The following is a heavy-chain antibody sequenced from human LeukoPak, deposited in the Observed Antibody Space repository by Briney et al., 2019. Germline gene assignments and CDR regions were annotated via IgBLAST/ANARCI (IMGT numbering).Heavy chain of an antibody. D-gene: IGHD6-6*01. CDR2: IYYSGST. V-gene: IGHV4-30-4*02. J-gene: IGHJ4*02. Sequence: SETLSLTCTVSGGSISSGDYYWSWIRQPPGKGLEWIGYIYYSGSTYYNPSLKSRVTISVDTSKNQFSLKLSSVTAADTAVYYCARDRGDSWDSSSSAFDYWGQGTLVTVSS. CDR3: ARDRGDSWDSSSSAFDY. CDR1: GGSISSGDYY.